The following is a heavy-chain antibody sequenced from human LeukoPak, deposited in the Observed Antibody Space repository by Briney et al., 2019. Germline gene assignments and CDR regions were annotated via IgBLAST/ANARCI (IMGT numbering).Heavy chain of an antibody. D-gene: IGHD3-9*01. CDR3: AKGGDILTGYYLYWYFDL. J-gene: IGHJ2*01. CDR2: ISRSGSST. V-gene: IGHV3-23*01. CDR1: GFTFSAYA. Sequence: GGSLRLSCAASGFTFSAYAMSWVRQAPGKGLEWVSAISRSGSSTDYADSVKGRFTISRDNSKNTLYLQMNSLRPEDTAVYYCAKGGDILTGYYLYWYFDLWGRGTLVTVSS.